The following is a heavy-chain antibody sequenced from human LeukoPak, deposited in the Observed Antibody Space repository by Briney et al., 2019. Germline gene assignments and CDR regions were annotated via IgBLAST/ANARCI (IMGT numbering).Heavy chain of an antibody. CDR1: GFVVTANY. D-gene: IGHD2/OR15-2a*01. CDR3: ALLSGGTFDY. CDR2: ISNGGDP. Sequence: PGGSLTLSCAASGFVVTANYLAWARQAPGKGLEWVSTISNGGDPFYGDSVKGRSTISRDESTNTFSLQLDSLRVEDMGVYYCALLSGGTFDYRGQGTQVTVAS. V-gene: IGHV3-53*01. J-gene: IGHJ4*02.